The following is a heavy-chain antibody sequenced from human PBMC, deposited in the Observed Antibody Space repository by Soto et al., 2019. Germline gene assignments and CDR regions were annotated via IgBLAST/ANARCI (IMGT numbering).Heavy chain of an antibody. CDR1: GGSIGSGDYS. Sequence: SETLSLTCTVSGGSIGSGDYSWTWIRQPPGKGLELIGYIYHIGIPYYNPSLKSRVTISVDRSKNQLSLNLSSVTAADTAVYYCAAYYSGSGSYGNWFDPWGQGTLVTVSS. CDR2: IYHIGIP. CDR3: AAYYSGSGSYGNWFDP. D-gene: IGHD3-10*01. J-gene: IGHJ5*02. V-gene: IGHV4-30-2*01.